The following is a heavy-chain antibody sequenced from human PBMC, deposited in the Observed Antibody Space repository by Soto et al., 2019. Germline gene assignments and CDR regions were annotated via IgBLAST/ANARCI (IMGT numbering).Heavy chain of an antibody. CDR1: GYTFTSYG. Sequence: QVQLVQSGAEVKKPGASVKVSCKASGYTFTSYGISWVRQAPGQELEWMGWISAYNGNTNYAQKLQGRVTMTTDTSTSTAYMELRSLRSDDTAVYYCARDRSSWPRTTSYNWFDPWGQGTLVTVSS. CDR2: ISAYNGNT. D-gene: IGHD2-2*01. J-gene: IGHJ5*02. V-gene: IGHV1-18*01. CDR3: ARDRSSWPRTTSYNWFDP.